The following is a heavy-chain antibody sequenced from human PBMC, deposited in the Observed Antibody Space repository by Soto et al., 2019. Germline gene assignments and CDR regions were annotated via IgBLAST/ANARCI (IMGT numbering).Heavy chain of an antibody. J-gene: IGHJ6*02. Sequence: QVQLVQSGAEVKKPGSSVKVSCKASGGTFSSHAISWVRQAPGQGLEWMGGIIPIFGTANYAQKFQGRVTITADESTSTAYMELSSLRSEDTAVYYCARYCSSTSCPGYYYYYGMDVWGQGTTVTVSS. CDR1: GGTFSSHA. CDR3: ARYCSSTSCPGYYYYYGMDV. D-gene: IGHD2-2*01. CDR2: IIPIFGTA. V-gene: IGHV1-69*01.